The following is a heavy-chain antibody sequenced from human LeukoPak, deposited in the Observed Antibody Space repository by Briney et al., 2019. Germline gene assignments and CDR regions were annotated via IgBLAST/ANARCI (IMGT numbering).Heavy chain of an antibody. Sequence: PSETLSLTCTVSGGSVSSGSYYWTWIRQPPGKGLEWIGYINYSGIANYKPSLKSRVTISVDTSKNQFSLKVNSVTAADTAVYYCARVSQCNRYQPICRFDIWGQGTMVTVSS. CDR1: GGSVSSGSYY. CDR3: ARVSQCNRYQPICRFDI. D-gene: IGHD2/OR15-2a*01. V-gene: IGHV4-61*01. CDR2: INYSGIA. J-gene: IGHJ3*02.